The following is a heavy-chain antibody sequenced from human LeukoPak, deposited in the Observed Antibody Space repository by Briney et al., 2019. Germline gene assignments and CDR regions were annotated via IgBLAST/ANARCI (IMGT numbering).Heavy chain of an antibody. CDR3: ARQYCSSTSCAFDY. Sequence: PSETLSLTCAVYGGSFSGYYWSWIRQPPGEGLEWIGEINHSGSTNYKPSLKSRVTISVDTSKNQFSLKLSSVTAADTAVYYCARQYCSSTSCAFDYWGQGTLVTVSS. CDR1: GGSFSGYY. D-gene: IGHD2-2*01. J-gene: IGHJ4*02. CDR2: INHSGST. V-gene: IGHV4-34*01.